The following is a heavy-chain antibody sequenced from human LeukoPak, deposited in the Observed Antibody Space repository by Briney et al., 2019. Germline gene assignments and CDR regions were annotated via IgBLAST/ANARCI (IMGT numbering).Heavy chain of an antibody. D-gene: IGHD3-10*01. CDR3: ARVVQGGYYYDLGKGVCDP. CDR2: FYYSWNT. V-gene: IGHV4-59*13. CDR1: GGSISSFC. Sequence: SDTLSLTCTVSGGSISSFCWKWIPKPREGGLEGIGYFYYSWNTNYNPSREGPVTISVDKSKDQLSLKLTSVTAADAAVYYCARVVQGGYYYDLGKGVCDPWGKGTLVTVSS. J-gene: IGHJ5*02.